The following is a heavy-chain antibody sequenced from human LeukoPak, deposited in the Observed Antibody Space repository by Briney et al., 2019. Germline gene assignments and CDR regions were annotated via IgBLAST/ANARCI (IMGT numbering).Heavy chain of an antibody. V-gene: IGHV3-7*01. Sequence: GGSLRLSCAVSGFTFSNYWMSWVRQAPGKGLEWVANIKQDGSEKYYVDSVEGRFTISRDNAKNSLYLQMNSLRAEDTAVYYCTTPYSGYDYSFDYWGQGTLVTVSS. D-gene: IGHD5-12*01. CDR3: TTPYSGYDYSFDY. CDR2: IKQDGSEK. CDR1: GFTFSNYW. J-gene: IGHJ4*02.